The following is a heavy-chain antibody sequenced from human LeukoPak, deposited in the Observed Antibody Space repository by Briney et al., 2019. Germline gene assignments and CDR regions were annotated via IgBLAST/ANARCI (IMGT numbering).Heavy chain of an antibody. CDR3: ARKYSSSPFGFDP. J-gene: IGHJ5*02. CDR1: GGSISSGGYY. CDR2: IYYSGST. D-gene: IGHD6-13*01. V-gene: IGHV4-31*03. Sequence: SETLSLTCTVSGGSISSGGYYWSWIRQHPGKGLEWIGYIYYSGSTYYNPSLKSRVTISVDTSKNQFSLKLSSVTAADTAVYYCARKYSSSPFGFDPWGQGTLVTVSS.